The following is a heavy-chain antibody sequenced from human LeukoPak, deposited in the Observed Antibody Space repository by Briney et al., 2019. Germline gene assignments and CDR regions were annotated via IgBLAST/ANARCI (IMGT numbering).Heavy chain of an antibody. CDR1: GGTFSSYA. J-gene: IGHJ4*02. D-gene: IGHD5-18*01. CDR3: ARDVGGGYSYGSFDY. CDR2: IIPIFGTA. Sequence: GSSVKVSCKASGGTFSSYAISWVRQAPGQGLEWMGGIIPIFGTANYAQKFQGRVTITTDESTSTAYKELSSLRSEDTAVYYCARDVGGGYSYGSFDYWGQGTLVTVSS. V-gene: IGHV1-69*05.